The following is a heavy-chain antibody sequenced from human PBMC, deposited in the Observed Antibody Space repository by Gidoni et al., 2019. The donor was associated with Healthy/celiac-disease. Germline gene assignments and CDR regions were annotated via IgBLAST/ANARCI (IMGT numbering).Heavy chain of an antibody. Sequence: VQLQQWGAGLLKSSETLSLTCAVYGGSFSGYYCSWIRQPPGKGLEWIGEINHSGSTNYNPSLKGRVTISVDTSKNQFSLKLSSVTAADTAVYYCARGVRKYDFGSGYYTGYYMDVWGKGTTVTVSS. D-gene: IGHD3-3*01. CDR2: INHSGST. V-gene: IGHV4-34*01. CDR3: ARGVRKYDFGSGYYTGYYMDV. J-gene: IGHJ6*03. CDR1: GGSFSGYY.